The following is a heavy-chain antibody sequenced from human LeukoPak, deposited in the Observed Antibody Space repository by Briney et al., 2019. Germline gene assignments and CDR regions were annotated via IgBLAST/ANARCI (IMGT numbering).Heavy chain of an antibody. Sequence: SETLSLTCTVSGGSISSGSYYWSWIRQPAGKGLEWIGRIYTSGSTNYNPSLKSRVTISVDTSKNQFSLKLSSVTAADTAVYYCARHPANTLWFGDGPDFDIWGQGTMVTVSS. CDR1: GGSISSGSYY. CDR2: IYTSGST. CDR3: ARHPANTLWFGDGPDFDI. D-gene: IGHD3-10*01. J-gene: IGHJ3*02. V-gene: IGHV4-61*02.